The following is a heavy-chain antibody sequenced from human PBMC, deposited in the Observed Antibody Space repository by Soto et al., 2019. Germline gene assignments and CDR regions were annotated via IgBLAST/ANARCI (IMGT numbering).Heavy chain of an antibody. D-gene: IGHD6-6*01. J-gene: IGHJ6*02. CDR3: AKGGLHSSSSVFEPPSIYYYYGMDV. CDR2: ISGSGGST. CDR1: GFTFSSYA. V-gene: IGHV3-23*01. Sequence: PGGSLRLSCAASGFTFSSYAMSWVRQAPGKGLEWVSAISGSGGSTYYADSVKGRFTISRDNSKNTLYLQMNSLRAEDTAVYYCAKGGLHSSSSVFEPPSIYYYYGMDVWGQGTTVTVSS.